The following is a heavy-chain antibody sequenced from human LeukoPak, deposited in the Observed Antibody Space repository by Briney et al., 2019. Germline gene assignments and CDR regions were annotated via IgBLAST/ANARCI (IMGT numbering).Heavy chain of an antibody. Sequence: GGSLRPSWAASGFTFSSHWMSWVRQTPEKGLERVATIKQDGSEKYYVGSVNGRFTISRDNAKNSLYLQMNSLRAEDTGTYYCARDFGRPTTFDYWGQGTLVTVSS. D-gene: IGHD3-3*01. V-gene: IGHV3-7*03. CDR3: ARDFGRPTTFDY. CDR2: IKQDGSEK. J-gene: IGHJ4*02. CDR1: GFTFSSHW.